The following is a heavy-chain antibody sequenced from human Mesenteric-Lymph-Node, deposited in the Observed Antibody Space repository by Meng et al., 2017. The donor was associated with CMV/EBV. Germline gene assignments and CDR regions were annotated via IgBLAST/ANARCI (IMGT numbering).Heavy chain of an antibody. Sequence: GGSLRLSCAASGFTFSSYGMHWVRQAPGKGLEWVADISFDGTLKYYAASMKGRFTISRDNSKNTLDLQMNSLKPEDTAVYYCTKDQWGSSSSLTGMDIWGRGTTVTVSS. CDR2: ISFDGTLK. CDR3: TKDQWGSSSSLTGMDI. CDR1: GFTFSSYG. J-gene: IGHJ6*02. V-gene: IGHV3-30*19. D-gene: IGHD6-6*01.